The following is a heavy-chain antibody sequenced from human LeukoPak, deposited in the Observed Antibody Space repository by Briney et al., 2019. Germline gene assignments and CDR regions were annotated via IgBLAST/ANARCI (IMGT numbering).Heavy chain of an antibody. CDR3: AHRLLSSSGAFDF. V-gene: IGHV2-5*08. Sequence: TLSLTCTVSGGSISSYYWSWIRQPPGKALEWLALIYWDDDKRYHPSLNNRLSITMDTSKNQVVLTLSNLDPVDTARYFCAHRLLSSSGAFDFWGPGTMVTVSS. J-gene: IGHJ3*01. CDR2: IYWDDDK. CDR1: GGSISSYYW.